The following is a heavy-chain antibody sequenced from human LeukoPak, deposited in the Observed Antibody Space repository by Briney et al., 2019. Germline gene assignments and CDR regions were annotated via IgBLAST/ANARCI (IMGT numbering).Heavy chain of an antibody. J-gene: IGHJ6*02. D-gene: IGHD1-1*01. Sequence: GGSLRLSCVASGFTFRNYYMHWVRQVPGKGLVWVSRISGDGSSIFYADSVKGRFTISRDNAKNSLYVQMNSMRADDSAVYYCASPGTVNYGMDVWGQGTTVTVSS. V-gene: IGHV3-74*01. CDR2: ISGDGSSI. CDR3: ASPGTVNYGMDV. CDR1: GFTFRNYY.